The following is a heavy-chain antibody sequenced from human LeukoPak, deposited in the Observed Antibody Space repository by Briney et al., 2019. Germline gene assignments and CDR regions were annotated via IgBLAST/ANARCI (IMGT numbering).Heavy chain of an antibody. Sequence: PSETLSLTCAVYGGSFSGYYWSWIRQPPGKGLEWIGEINHSGSTNYNPSLKSRVTVSVDTSKNQFSLKLSSVTAADTAVYYCAARPWAFDIWGQGTMVTVSS. CDR3: AARPWAFDI. CDR2: INHSGST. V-gene: IGHV4-34*01. J-gene: IGHJ3*02. CDR1: GGSFSGYY.